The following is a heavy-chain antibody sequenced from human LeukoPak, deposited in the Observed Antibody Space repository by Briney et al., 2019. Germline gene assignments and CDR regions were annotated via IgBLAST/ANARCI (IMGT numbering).Heavy chain of an antibody. Sequence: SETLSLTCTVSGGSISSSSYYWGWIRQPPGKGLEWIGSIYYSGSTYYNPSLKSRVTISVDTSKNQFSLKLSSVTAADTAVYYCARDRDDILTGQNYFDYWGQGTLVTVSS. CDR3: ARDRDDILTGQNYFDY. D-gene: IGHD3-9*01. J-gene: IGHJ4*02. V-gene: IGHV4-39*07. CDR2: IYYSGST. CDR1: GGSISSSSYY.